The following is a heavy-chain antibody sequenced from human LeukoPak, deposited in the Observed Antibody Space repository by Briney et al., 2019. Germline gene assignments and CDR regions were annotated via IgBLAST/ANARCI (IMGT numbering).Heavy chain of an antibody. V-gene: IGHV4-39*07. Sequence: PSETLSLTCTVSGGSISSRGYYWGWIRQPPGKGLEWIGHIYYSGSTYYNPSLKSRVTISVDTSKNQFSLKLSSVTAADTAVYYCARDGLYYYGSGSYPPLDVWGQGTTVTVSS. J-gene: IGHJ6*02. D-gene: IGHD3-10*01. CDR3: ARDGLYYYGSGSYPPLDV. CDR2: IYYSGST. CDR1: GGSISSRGYY.